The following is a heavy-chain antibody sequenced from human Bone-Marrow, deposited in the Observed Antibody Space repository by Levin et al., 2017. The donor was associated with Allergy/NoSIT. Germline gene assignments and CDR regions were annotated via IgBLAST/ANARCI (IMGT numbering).Heavy chain of an antibody. D-gene: IGHD3/OR15-3a*01. J-gene: IGHJ4*01. Sequence: HGESLKISCAASGFTFGDYAMSWVRQAPGKGLEWIGFIRNRAYGETTEYAASMQGRFTISKDDSKTIAYLQVSGLNTDDTAVYYCTRHLNSGCYTVFDTWGHGTLVTVSS. CDR2: IRNRAYGETT. V-gene: IGHV3-49*04. CDR1: GFTFGDYA. CDR3: TRHLNSGCYTVFDT.